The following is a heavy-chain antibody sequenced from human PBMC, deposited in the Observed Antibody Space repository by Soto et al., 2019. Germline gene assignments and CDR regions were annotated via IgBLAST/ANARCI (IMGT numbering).Heavy chain of an antibody. CDR3: ARGGGYTFDY. J-gene: IGHJ4*02. Sequence: QLQLQESGSGLVKPSQTLSLTCAVSGGSISSGGYSWSWIRQPPGKGLEWIGYIYHSGSTYYNPSLKSRVPNSVDRAKNRFSLKVSSVTAADTAGYYCARGGGYTFDYWGQGTLVTVSS. CDR2: IYHSGST. CDR1: GGSISSGGYS. V-gene: IGHV4-30-2*01. D-gene: IGHD3-16*01.